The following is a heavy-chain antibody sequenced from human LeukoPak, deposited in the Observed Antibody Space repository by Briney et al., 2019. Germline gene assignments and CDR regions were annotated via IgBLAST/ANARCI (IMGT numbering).Heavy chain of an antibody. D-gene: IGHD4-11*01. CDR1: GGSISSGSYY. Sequence: SETLSLTCTVSGGSISSGSYYWSWIRRPAGKGLEWIGRIYTSGSTNYNPSLKSRVTISVDTSKNQFSLKLSSVTAADTAVYYCARGNPPPTVTIDYWGQGTLVTVSS. V-gene: IGHV4-61*02. CDR3: ARGNPPPTVTIDY. J-gene: IGHJ4*02. CDR2: IYTSGST.